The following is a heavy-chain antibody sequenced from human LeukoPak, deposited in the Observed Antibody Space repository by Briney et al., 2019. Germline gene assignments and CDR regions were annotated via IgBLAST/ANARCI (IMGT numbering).Heavy chain of an antibody. V-gene: IGHV3-23*01. J-gene: IGHJ4*02. CDR2: IIGRGDRT. D-gene: IGHD3-16*01. CDR1: GFTFSNFG. Sequence: GGSLRLSCAASGFTFSNFGINWVRQAPGKGLEWVSHIIGRGDRTFYSDSVMGRFTISRDNSKNTLFLQMNSLGPDDTAVYYCAKGFSYAYDYWGQGTLVTVSS. CDR3: AKGFSYAYDY.